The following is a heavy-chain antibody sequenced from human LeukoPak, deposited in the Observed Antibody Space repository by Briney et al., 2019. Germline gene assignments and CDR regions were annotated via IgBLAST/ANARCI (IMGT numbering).Heavy chain of an antibody. D-gene: IGHD3-3*01. V-gene: IGHV3-15*01. CDR2: IKSKTDGGKT. J-gene: IGHJ4*02. Sequence: GGSLRLSCAASGFTFSNAWMSWVRQAPGKGLEWVGPIKSKTDGGKTAYAATVKGRFPISREDSKHTLYLQMNSLKTEHTAVYYCTTVEDFWSGYYVYWGQGTLVTVSS. CDR1: GFTFSNAW. CDR3: TTVEDFWSGYYVY.